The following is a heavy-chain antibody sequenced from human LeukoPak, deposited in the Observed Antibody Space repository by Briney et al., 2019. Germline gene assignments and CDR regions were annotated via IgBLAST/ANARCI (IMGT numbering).Heavy chain of an antibody. D-gene: IGHD3-9*01. CDR1: GYTFSSNG. V-gene: IGHV1-18*01. J-gene: IGHJ4*02. Sequence: ASVKVSCKASGYTFSSNGISWVRQAPGQGLEWMGWISGYNGNTNYAQKLQGRVTMTTDTSTSTAYMELRSLRSDDTAVYYCARSPKVVLRYFDWLYRGEPYYFDYWGQGTLVTVSS. CDR3: ARSPKVVLRYFDWLYRGEPYYFDY. CDR2: ISGYNGNT.